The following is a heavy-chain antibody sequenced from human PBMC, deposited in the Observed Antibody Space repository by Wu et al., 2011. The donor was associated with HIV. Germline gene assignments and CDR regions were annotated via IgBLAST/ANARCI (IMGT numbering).Heavy chain of an antibody. Sequence: VQLVQSGAEVKKPGSSVKVSCKASGGTFNSYGITWVRQAPGQGLEWMGGIIPNSGGTNYAQKFQGKVTMTRDTSISTAYMELSRLRSDDTAVYYCARRDGXNFGXYFDYWARDPGHRLL. CDR2: IIPNSGGT. D-gene: IGHD5-24*01. J-gene: IGHJ4*03. V-gene: IGHV1-2*02. CDR1: GGTFNSYG. CDR3: ARRDGXNFGXYFDY.